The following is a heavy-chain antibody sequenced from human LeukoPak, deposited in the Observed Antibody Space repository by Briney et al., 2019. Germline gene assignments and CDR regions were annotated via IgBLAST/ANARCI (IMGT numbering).Heavy chain of an antibody. D-gene: IGHD5-18*01. V-gene: IGHV3-21*01. CDR1: GFTFSSYS. J-gene: IGHJ4*02. CDR3: ARDLSGIAGYTYGRGIDY. Sequence: PGGSLRLSCAASGFTFSSYSMNWVRQAPGKGLEWVSSISTSSIYIYYADSVKGRFTISRDNAKTSLYLQMNSLRAEDTAVYYCARDLSGIAGYTYGRGIDYWGQGTLVTVSS. CDR2: ISTSSIYI.